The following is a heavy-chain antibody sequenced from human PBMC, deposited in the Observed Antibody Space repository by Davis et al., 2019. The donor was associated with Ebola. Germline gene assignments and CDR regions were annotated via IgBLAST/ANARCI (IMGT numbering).Heavy chain of an antibody. CDR1: GFTLSAYW. CDR2: IRQDGSEI. J-gene: IGHJ4*02. D-gene: IGHD3-22*01. V-gene: IGHV3-7*03. CDR3: ARRVYDSSGYYYHDH. Sequence: GGSLRLSCEASGFTLSAYWMSWVRQAPGKRPEWVANIRQDGSEIFYVGSVRGRFTISRDNAKNSLYLQMNSLRAEDTALYFCARRVYDSSGYYYHDHWGRGTLVTVSS.